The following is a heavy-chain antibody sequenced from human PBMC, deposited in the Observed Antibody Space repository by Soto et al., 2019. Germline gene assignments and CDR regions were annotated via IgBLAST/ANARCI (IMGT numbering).Heavy chain of an antibody. CDR3: AKDRVDIVVVTARDI. Sequence: GGSLRLSCAASGFTFSSYAMSWVRQAPGKGLEWVSAISGSGGSTYYADSVKSRFTISRDNSKNTLYLQMNSLRAEDTAVYYCAKDRVDIVVVTARDIWGQGTMVTVSS. CDR2: ISGSGGST. J-gene: IGHJ3*02. CDR1: GFTFSSYA. V-gene: IGHV3-23*01. D-gene: IGHD2-21*02.